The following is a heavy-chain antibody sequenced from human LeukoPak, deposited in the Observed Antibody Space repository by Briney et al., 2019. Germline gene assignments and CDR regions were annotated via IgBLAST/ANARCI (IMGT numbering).Heavy chain of an antibody. CDR1: GGSISSYY. Sequence: SETLSLTCTVSGGSISSYYWSWIRQPPGKGLEWIGYIYYSGSTNYNPSLKSRVTISVDTSKNQFSLKLSSVTAADTAVYYCARDGDATVTTGSAYYYGMDVWGKGTTVTVS. D-gene: IGHD4-17*01. CDR2: IYYSGST. CDR3: ARDGDATVTTGSAYYYGMDV. V-gene: IGHV4-59*01. J-gene: IGHJ6*04.